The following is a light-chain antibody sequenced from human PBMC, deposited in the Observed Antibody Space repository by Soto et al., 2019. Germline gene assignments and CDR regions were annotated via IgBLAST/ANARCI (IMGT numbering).Light chain of an antibody. CDR1: QSVRSN. CDR3: QQYSDWPLT. J-gene: IGKJ3*01. CDR2: DAS. Sequence: EIVMTQSPATLSVSPGERATLSCRASQSVRSNYLAWYQQKPGQAPRLLIYDASTRATGIPARFSGSGSGTEFTLTISSLHSEYLAVYFCQQYSDWPLTFGPGTKGDI. V-gene: IGKV3-15*01.